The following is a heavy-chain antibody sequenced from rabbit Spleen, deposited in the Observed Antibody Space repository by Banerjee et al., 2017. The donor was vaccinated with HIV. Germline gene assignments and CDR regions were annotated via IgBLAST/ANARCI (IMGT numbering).Heavy chain of an antibody. CDR3: ARDTATSFSTYGMDL. Sequence: QSLEESGGDLVKPGASLTLTCTASGFSFSSNYWICWVRQAPGKGLEWIACIYGGSSGSTYYASWAKGRLTISKTSSTTVTLQMTSLTAADTATYFCARDTATSFSTYGMDLWGPGTLVTVS. V-gene: IGHV1S40*01. CDR2: IYGGSSGST. CDR1: GFSFSSNYW. J-gene: IGHJ6*01. D-gene: IGHD1-1*01.